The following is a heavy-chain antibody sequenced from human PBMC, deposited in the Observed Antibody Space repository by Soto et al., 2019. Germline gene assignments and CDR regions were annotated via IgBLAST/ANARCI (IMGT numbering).Heavy chain of an antibody. V-gene: IGHV1-2*02. CDR3: AKGGAIVAAGTRVYLYNAMDV. CDR1: GYTFTGYY. J-gene: IGHJ6*02. CDR2: INPNSGDT. D-gene: IGHD1-26*01. Sequence: QVQLVQSGTEVKRPGDSVKVSCKASGYTFTGYYVHWVRQAPGQGLEWMGWINPNSGDTYLAQRFQGRVTMNRDTSIGTAYMELRGLTSDDTAEYYCAKGGAIVAAGTRVYLYNAMDVWGHGTTVTVSS.